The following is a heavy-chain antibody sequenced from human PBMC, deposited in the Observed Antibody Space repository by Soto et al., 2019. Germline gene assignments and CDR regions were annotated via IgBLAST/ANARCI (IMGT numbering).Heavy chain of an antibody. CDR1: GYSFTTYW. D-gene: IGHD4-17*01. CDR2: IYPGDSDT. J-gene: IGHJ5*01. V-gene: IGHV5-51*01. CDR3: ARHLPSTVIDS. Sequence: PGESLKISCQGSGYSFTTYWIGWVRQMPGKGLEWMGIIYPGDSDTRYSPSFRGQVTISADKSISTAYLQWSSLKASDTAIYYCARHLPSTVIDSWGQGTLVTVSS.